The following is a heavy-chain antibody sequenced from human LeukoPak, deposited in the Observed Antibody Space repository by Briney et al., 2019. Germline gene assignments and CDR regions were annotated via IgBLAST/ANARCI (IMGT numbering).Heavy chain of an antibody. Sequence: GASVRLSCAASGITFRIDALSWVRQAPGKGLECVSAGSGTGGSTYYAVSVKGRFTMSRENSKNTLYLQMNRLRAEDTAVYYCAKDGRGYYTGGLRETTNGFDTWVQATLVTVSS. CDR3: AKDGRGYYTGGLRETTNGFDT. V-gene: IGHV3-23*01. J-gene: IGHJ5*02. CDR1: GITFRIDA. D-gene: IGHD3-3*01. CDR2: GSGTGGST.